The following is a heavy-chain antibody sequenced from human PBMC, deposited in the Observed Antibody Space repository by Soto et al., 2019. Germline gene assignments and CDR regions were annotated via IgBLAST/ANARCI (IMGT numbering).Heavy chain of an antibody. J-gene: IGHJ4*02. CDR1: GGSISTSY. CDR2: IYYSGST. V-gene: IGHV4-59*01. Sequence: PSETLSLTCTVSGGSISTSYWSWIRQPPGKGLEWIGYIYYSGSTNYNPSLKSRVTISVDTSKNQFSLKLSSVTAADTAVYYCARGNYDFLTGYYIEYFDYWGQGTLVTVS. CDR3: ARGNYDFLTGYYIEYFDY. D-gene: IGHD3-9*01.